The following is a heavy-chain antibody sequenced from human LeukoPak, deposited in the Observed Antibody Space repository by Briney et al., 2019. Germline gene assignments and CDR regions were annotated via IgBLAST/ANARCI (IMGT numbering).Heavy chain of an antibody. J-gene: IGHJ6*02. Sequence: ASVKVSCKASGYTFNSYALDWVRQAPGQGLEWMGWINTNTGNPTYAQGFTGRFVFSLDTSVSTAYLEISSLKAEDTAVYYCARARYCIGSTCPAGYYGMDVWGQGPRSPSP. CDR1: GYTFNSYA. CDR2: INTNTGNP. V-gene: IGHV7-4-1*02. D-gene: IGHD2-15*01. CDR3: ARARYCIGSTCPAGYYGMDV.